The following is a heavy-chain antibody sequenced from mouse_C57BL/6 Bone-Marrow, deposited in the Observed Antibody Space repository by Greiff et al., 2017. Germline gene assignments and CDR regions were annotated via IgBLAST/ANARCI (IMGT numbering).Heavy chain of an antibody. V-gene: IGHV5-4*01. CDR2: ISDGGSYT. Sequence: EVKVEESGGGLVKPGGSLKLSCAASGFTFSSYAMSWVRQTPEKRLEWVATISDGGSYTYYPDNVKGRFTISRDNAKNNLYLQMSHLKSEDTAMYYCAREASWFAYWGQGTLVTVSA. CDR3: AREASWFAY. CDR1: GFTFSSYA. J-gene: IGHJ3*01.